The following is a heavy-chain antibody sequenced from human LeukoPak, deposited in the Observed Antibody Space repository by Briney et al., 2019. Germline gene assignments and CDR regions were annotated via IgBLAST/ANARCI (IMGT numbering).Heavy chain of an antibody. CDR1: GFTFSSYA. Sequence: GGSLRLSCAASGFTFSSYAMSWVRQAPGKGLEWVSAISGSGGSTYYADSVKGRFTISRDNSKNTLYPQMNSLRAEDTAVYYCAKDGYSSGWYHDYWGQGTLVTVSS. CDR2: ISGSGGST. D-gene: IGHD6-19*01. V-gene: IGHV3-23*01. J-gene: IGHJ4*02. CDR3: AKDGYSSGWYHDY.